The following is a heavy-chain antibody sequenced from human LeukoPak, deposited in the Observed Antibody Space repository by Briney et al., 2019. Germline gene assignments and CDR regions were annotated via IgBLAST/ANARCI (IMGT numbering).Heavy chain of an antibody. CDR2: IYTSGST. CDR1: GGSISSYY. CDR3: ARDYSSSGGRAFDI. V-gene: IGHV4-4*07. Sequence: SETLSLTCTVSGGSISSYYWSWIRQPAGKGLEWIGRIYTSGSTNYNPSLKSRVTMSVDTSKNQFSLKLSCVTAADTAVYYCARDYSSSGGRAFDIWGQGTMVTVSS. D-gene: IGHD6-6*01. J-gene: IGHJ3*02.